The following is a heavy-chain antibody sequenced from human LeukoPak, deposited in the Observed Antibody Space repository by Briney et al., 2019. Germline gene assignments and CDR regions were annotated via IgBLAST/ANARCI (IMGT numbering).Heavy chain of an antibody. CDR2: IYYSGST. CDR1: GGSISSYY. Sequence: PSETLSLTCTVSGGSISSYYWSWIRQPPGKGLEWIGYIYYSGSTNYNPSLKSRVTISVDTSKNQFSLKLSSVTAADTAVYCCARGNYYDSSGYYYGGTYFDYWGQGTLVTVSS. J-gene: IGHJ4*02. CDR3: ARGNYYDSSGYYYGGTYFDY. D-gene: IGHD3-22*01. V-gene: IGHV4-59*01.